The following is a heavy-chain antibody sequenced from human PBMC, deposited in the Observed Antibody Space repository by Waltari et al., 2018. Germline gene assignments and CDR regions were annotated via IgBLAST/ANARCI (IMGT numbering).Heavy chain of an antibody. Sequence: QVHLQESGPRLVKPSETLSLTCSVSGSSISSYYWSWFRQSPGARLEWIGYIYYTGRTTYNPSMKSRVNIDVDTSKSQVYMKLGYVTSADTAVYYCARVRITMGADFWGQGALVTVSS. CDR3: ARVRITMGADF. CDR1: GSSISSYY. V-gene: IGHV4-59*01. J-gene: IGHJ4*02. CDR2: IYYTGRT. D-gene: IGHD3-10*01.